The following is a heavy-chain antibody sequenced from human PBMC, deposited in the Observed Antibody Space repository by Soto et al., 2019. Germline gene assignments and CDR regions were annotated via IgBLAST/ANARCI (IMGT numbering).Heavy chain of an antibody. V-gene: IGHV1-46*01. CDR3: IEEERGLRYFAD. D-gene: IGHD1-1*01. J-gene: IGHJ4*02. CDR2: IDPSGVTK. CDR1: GYAVSTDCF. Sequence: QVQLVQSGAEVKKPGASVKLSCQTSGYAVSTDCFVRWVRQAPRQGLGWMGLIDPSGVTKIYATKFQCRVNYMRDLSTRTAYMDLSSLTSEDTDLYWCIEEERGLRYFADWGQGTLGSVSS.